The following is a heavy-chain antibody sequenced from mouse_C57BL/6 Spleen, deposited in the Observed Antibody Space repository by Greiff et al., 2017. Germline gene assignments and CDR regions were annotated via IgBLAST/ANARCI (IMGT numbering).Heavy chain of an antibody. V-gene: IGHV1-80*01. CDR1: GYAFSSYW. D-gene: IGHD2-5*01. J-gene: IGHJ2*01. Sequence: QVQLQQSGAELVKPGASVKISCKASGYAFSSYWMNWVKQRPGKGLEWIGQIYPGDGDTNYNGKFKGKATLTADKSSSTAYMQLSSLTSEDSAVYFCAREYYYSNYRGYFDYWGQGTTLTVSS. CDR2: IYPGDGDT. CDR3: AREYYYSNYRGYFDY.